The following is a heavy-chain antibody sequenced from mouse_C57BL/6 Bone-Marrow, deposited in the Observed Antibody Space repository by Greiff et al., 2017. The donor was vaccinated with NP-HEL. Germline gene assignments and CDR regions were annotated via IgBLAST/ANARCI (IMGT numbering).Heavy chain of an antibody. CDR2: IYPRNGNT. CDR1: GYTFTSYG. V-gene: IGHV1-81*01. CDR3: ARESLYDHEGAY. Sequence: QVQLQQSGAELARPGASVKLSCKASGYTFTSYGISWVKQRTGQGLEWIGEIYPRNGNTYYNEKFKGKGTLTADKSSSTAYMELRSLTSEDSAVYFSARESLYDHEGAYWGQGTLVTVSA. J-gene: IGHJ3*01. D-gene: IGHD2-4*01.